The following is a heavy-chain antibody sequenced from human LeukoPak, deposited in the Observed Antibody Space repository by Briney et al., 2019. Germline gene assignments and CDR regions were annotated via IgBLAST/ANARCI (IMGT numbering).Heavy chain of an antibody. D-gene: IGHD3-22*01. Sequence: EASVKVSCKASGYTFTSYDINWVRQATGQGLEWMGWMNPNSGNTGYARKFQGRVTMTRNTSISTAYMELSSLRSEDTAVYYCARGRWEYYDSSGYYTDYWGQGTLVTVSS. J-gene: IGHJ4*02. CDR2: MNPNSGNT. CDR3: ARGRWEYYDSSGYYTDY. CDR1: GYTFTSYD. V-gene: IGHV1-8*01.